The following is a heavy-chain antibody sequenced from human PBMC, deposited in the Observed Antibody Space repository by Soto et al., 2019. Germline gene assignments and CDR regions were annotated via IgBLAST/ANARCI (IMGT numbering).Heavy chain of an antibody. D-gene: IGHD4-17*01. CDR2: ISSSSSYI. Sequence: KPVGSLRLSCAASGFTFSSYSMNWVRQAPGKGLEWVSSISSSSSYIYYADSVKGRFTISRDNAKNSLYLQMNSLRAEDTAVYYCARDSSPYDYGGYLYYYGMDVWGQGTTVTVSS. V-gene: IGHV3-21*01. CDR3: ARDSSPYDYGGYLYYYGMDV. CDR1: GFTFSSYS. J-gene: IGHJ6*02.